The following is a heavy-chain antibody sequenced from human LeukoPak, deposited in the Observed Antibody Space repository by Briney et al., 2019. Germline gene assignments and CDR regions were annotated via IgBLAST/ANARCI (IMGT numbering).Heavy chain of an antibody. Sequence: SETLSLTCTVSGVSISSYYWSWIRRPPGKGLEWIGYIYYTGSTIYNPSLKIRVTISVDTSKNQFSLKLSSVTAADTAVYYCARHVPSTSSDAFDIWGQGTMVTVSS. CDR2: IYYTGST. V-gene: IGHV4-59*08. CDR3: ARHVPSTSSDAFDI. CDR1: GVSISSYY. J-gene: IGHJ3*02.